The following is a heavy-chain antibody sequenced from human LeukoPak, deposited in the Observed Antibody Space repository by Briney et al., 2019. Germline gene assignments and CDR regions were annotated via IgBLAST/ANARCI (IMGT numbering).Heavy chain of an antibody. J-gene: IGHJ4*02. CDR1: GYTFTSYY. Sequence: ASVKVSCKASGYTFTSYYMHWVRQAPGQGLEWMGIINPSGGSTSYAQKFQGRVTMTRDTSKNQFSLKLSSVTAADTAVYYCARHAEVFGYYDSSGYPYYFDYWGQGTLVTVSS. CDR2: INPSGGST. D-gene: IGHD3-22*01. V-gene: IGHV1-46*01. CDR3: ARHAEVFGYYDSSGYPYYFDY.